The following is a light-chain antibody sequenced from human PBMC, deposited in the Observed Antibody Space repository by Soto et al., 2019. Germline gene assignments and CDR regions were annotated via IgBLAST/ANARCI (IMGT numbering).Light chain of an antibody. Sequence: ETVMTQSPATLSVSPGEGATLSFWATARINQNLSWYQQKPVQDPRIRVYGASNRATGIPDRFSGSGSGTDFTLTISRLEPDDFGVFYCQQYGNSEIIFGQGTLLEIK. CDR2: GAS. CDR3: QQYGNSEII. CDR1: ARINQN. V-gene: IGKV3-20*01. J-gene: IGKJ5*01.